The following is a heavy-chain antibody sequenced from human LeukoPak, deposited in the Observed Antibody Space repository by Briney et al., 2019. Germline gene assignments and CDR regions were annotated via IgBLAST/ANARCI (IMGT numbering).Heavy chain of an antibody. D-gene: IGHD3-9*01. CDR3: ARVPGWLFQQGGDY. J-gene: IGHJ4*02. CDR2: ISAYNGNT. V-gene: IGHV1-18*04. Sequence: ASVKVSCKASGYTFTGYYMHWVRQAPGQGLEWMGWISAYNGNTNYAQKLQGRVTMTTDTSTSTAYMELRSLRSDDTAVYYCARVPGWLFQQGGDYWGQGTLVTVSS. CDR1: GYTFTGYY.